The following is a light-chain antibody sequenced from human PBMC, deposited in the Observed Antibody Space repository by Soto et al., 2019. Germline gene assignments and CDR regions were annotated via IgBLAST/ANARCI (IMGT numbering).Light chain of an antibody. J-gene: IGLJ2*01. V-gene: IGLV1-51*01. CDR2: DNN. CDR3: GTWDSSLSAVV. Sequence: QSVLTQPPSVSAAPGQKVTISCSGSSPIIGNNYVSRYQQLPGTAPKLLIYDNNKRPSGIPDRFSGSKSGTSATLGITGLQTGDEADYYCGTWDSSLSAVVFGGGTKLTVL. CDR1: SPIIGNNY.